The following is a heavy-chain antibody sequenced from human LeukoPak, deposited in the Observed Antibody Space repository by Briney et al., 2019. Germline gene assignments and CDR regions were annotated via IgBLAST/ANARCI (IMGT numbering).Heavy chain of an antibody. J-gene: IGHJ6*04. CDR2: IYTSGST. Sequence: SENLSLTCTVSGGSITSYYWSWIRQPPGKGLEWIGYIYTSGSTNYNPSLKSRVTISVDTSRNQFSLKLSSVTAADTAVYYCARQGGYSSPFSIWGKGTTVAVSS. V-gene: IGHV4-4*09. D-gene: IGHD6-6*01. CDR3: ARQGGYSSPFSI. CDR1: GGSITSYY.